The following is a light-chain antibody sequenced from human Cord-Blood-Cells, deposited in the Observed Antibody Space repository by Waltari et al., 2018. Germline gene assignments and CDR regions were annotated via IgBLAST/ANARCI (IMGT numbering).Light chain of an antibody. V-gene: IGLV2-11*01. CDR2: DFS. J-gene: IGLJ3*02. CDR3: CSYAGSYTWV. Sequence: QSALTQPRSVSGSPGQSVTISCTGTSSDVGGYNYVSWYQQHPGKAPKLMIYDFSKRPSGVPYRFSGSKSGNPASLTISGLQAEDEADYYCCSYAGSYTWVFGGGTKLTVL. CDR1: SSDVGGYNY.